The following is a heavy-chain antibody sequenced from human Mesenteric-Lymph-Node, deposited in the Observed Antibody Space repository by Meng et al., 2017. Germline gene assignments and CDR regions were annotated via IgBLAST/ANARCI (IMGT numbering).Heavy chain of an antibody. CDR2: VYYSGSA. V-gene: IGHV4-39*07. Sequence: SETLSLTCTVSGGSISGSSYYWGWIRQPPGKGLEWIGSVYYSGSAHYNPSLRSRVTISVDTSKNQISLKVNSVTAADTAVYYCVQDSSGYYPESPIFDSWGQGTLVTVSS. D-gene: IGHD3-22*01. J-gene: IGHJ4*02. CDR1: GGSISGSSYY. CDR3: VQDSSGYYPESPIFDS.